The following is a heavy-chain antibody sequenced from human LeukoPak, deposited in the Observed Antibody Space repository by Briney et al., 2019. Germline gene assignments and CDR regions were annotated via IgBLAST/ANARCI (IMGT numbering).Heavy chain of an antibody. CDR2: IYYSGST. V-gene: IGHV4-59*01. J-gene: IGHJ4*02. CDR3: ARDPRGWGSADY. D-gene: IGHD3-16*01. Sequence: PSETLCLTCTVSGASISSYYWSWIRQPPGKGLEWIGYIYYSGSTKYNPSLKSRVTISVDTSKNQFSLKLSSVTAADTAVYYCARDPRGWGSADYRGPGTRVSVSS. CDR1: GASISSYY.